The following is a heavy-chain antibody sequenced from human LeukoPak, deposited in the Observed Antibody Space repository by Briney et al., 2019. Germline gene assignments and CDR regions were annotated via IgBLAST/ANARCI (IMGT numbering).Heavy chain of an antibody. V-gene: IGHV3-23*01. D-gene: IGHD2-15*01. CDR1: GFTFSSYA. Sequence: PGGSLRLSCTASGFTFSSYAMSWVRLTPGKGLEWVSAISGSGVSAYYADSVKGRFTISRDNSKNTLYLQMNSLRAEDTAVYYCAKIAEKGWYYYYGMDVWGQGTTVTVSS. CDR2: ISGSGVSA. CDR3: AKIAEKGWYYYYGMDV. J-gene: IGHJ6*02.